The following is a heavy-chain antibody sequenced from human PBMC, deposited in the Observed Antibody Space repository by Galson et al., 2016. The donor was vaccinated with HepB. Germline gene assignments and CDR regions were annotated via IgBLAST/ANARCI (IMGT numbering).Heavy chain of an antibody. CDR1: GFTFSSYG. D-gene: IGHD3-16*01. V-gene: IGHV3-23*01. J-gene: IGHJ6*04. CDR3: VRGSTAPDV. Sequence: SLRLSCAGSGFTFSSYGMTWVRQAPGKGLEDVSSISMSGGSRDYAESVKGRFTISRDNSRSTLFLQMNSLRVEDTGEYYCVRGSTAPDVWGKGTTVTVSS. CDR2: ISMSGGSR.